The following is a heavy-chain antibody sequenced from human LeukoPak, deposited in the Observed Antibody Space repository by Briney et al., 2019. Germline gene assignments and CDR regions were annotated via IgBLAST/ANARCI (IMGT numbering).Heavy chain of an antibody. D-gene: IGHD2-2*01. CDR1: RFTFTSYE. V-gene: IGHV3-48*03. CDR3: ARAQGYCSSTSCYAEYFQH. Sequence: QPGGSLRLSCAASRFTFTSYEMNWVRQAPGKGLEWVSYISSSGSTIYYADSVKGRFTISRDNAKNSLYLQMNSLRAEDTAVYYCARAQGYCSSTSCYAEYFQHWGQGTLVTVSS. J-gene: IGHJ1*01. CDR2: ISSSGSTI.